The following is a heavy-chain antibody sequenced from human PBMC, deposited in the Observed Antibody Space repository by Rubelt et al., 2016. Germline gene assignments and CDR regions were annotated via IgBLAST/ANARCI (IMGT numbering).Heavy chain of an antibody. J-gene: IGHJ4*02. V-gene: IGHV3-21*01. CDR1: GFTFSSYW. D-gene: IGHD1-20*01. Sequence: EVQLVESGGGLVQPGGSLRLSCAASGFTFSSYWMSWVRQAPGKGLEWVLSISSSSSYIYYADSVKGRFTISRDNAKNSLYLQMNSLRAEDTAVYYCARDNWNDRNFDYWGQGTLVTVSS. CDR3: ARDNWNDRNFDY. CDR2: ISSSSSYI.